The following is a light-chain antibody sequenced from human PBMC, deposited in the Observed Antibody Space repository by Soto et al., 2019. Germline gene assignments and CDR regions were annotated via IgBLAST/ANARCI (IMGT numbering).Light chain of an antibody. CDR2: GAS. CDR3: QQTFTIPPWT. CDR1: QNIDIY. J-gene: IGKJ1*01. Sequence: DIPMTQSPSSLSASVGDTVTITCRASQNIDIYLNWYQQKPGTAPKVLLSGASNLQSGVPSRFSGSGSGTDFTLTINNLQPEDFASYFCQQTFTIPPWTFGQGTKVDVK. V-gene: IGKV1-39*01.